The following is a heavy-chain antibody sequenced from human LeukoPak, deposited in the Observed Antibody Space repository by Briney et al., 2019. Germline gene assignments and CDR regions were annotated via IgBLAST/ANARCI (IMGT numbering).Heavy chain of an antibody. J-gene: IGHJ4*02. CDR3: AKDVVMMVYAFDS. CDR2: IRPSGDNT. Sequence: GGSLRLSCAASGFTFSSYDMTWVRQAPGRGLEWVSSIRPSGDNTYYGDSVKGRFTISRDNSKNMLYLQMNSLRPEDTATYYCAKDVVMMVYAFDSWGQGTLVTVSS. D-gene: IGHD2-8*01. V-gene: IGHV3-23*01. CDR1: GFTFSSYD.